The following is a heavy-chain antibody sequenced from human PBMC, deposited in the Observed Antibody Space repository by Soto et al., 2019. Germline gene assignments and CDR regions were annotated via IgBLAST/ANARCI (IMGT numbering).Heavy chain of an antibody. J-gene: IGHJ4*02. CDR3: ARESEDLTSNFDY. Sequence: GGSLRLSCAASGLTVSSNDMSWVRQSPGKGLEWVSVIYSGGSKHDADSVKGRFTISRDNSKNMVYLQMNSLRVDDTAVYYCARESEDLTSNFDYWGQGTLVTVSS. V-gene: IGHV3-53*01. CDR1: GLTVSSND. CDR2: IYSGGSK.